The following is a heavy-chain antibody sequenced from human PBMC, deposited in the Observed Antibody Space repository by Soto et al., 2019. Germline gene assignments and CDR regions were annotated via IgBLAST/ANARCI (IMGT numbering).Heavy chain of an antibody. CDR2: IYWDDDK. CDR3: AHTTYDILSGGSGWFDP. V-gene: IGHV2-5*02. J-gene: IGHJ5*02. CDR1: GFSLSTRGVG. D-gene: IGHD3-9*01. Sequence: QITLKESGPTLVKPTQTLTLTCTFSGFSLSTRGVGVGWIRQPPGKALEWLALIYWDDDKRYSPSLKSRLTITKDTSKNQVVLTMTNMDPVDTATYYCAHTTYDILSGGSGWFDPWGQGTLVTVSS.